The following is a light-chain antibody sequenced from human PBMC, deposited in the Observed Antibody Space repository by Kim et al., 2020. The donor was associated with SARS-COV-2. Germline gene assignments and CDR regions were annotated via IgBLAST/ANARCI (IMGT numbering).Light chain of an antibody. Sequence: QSVLTQPPSVSAAPGQKVTISCSGSSSNIGNNYVSWYQQLPGTAPKLLIYDNDKRPSGIPDRVSGSKSGTSATLGITGLQTGDEADYYCGTWDTSLSAEVFGGGTQLTVL. J-gene: IGLJ3*02. CDR1: SSNIGNNY. CDR3: GTWDTSLSAEV. CDR2: DND. V-gene: IGLV1-51*01.